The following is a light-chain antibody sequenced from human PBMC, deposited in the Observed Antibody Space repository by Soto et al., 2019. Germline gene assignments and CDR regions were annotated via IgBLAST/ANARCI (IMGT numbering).Light chain of an antibody. Sequence: QSVLTQPPSASGTPGQRVTISCSGSSSNIGSSTVDWYKQLPGTAPKLLIHANNQRPSGVPDRFSGSKSGTSASLAISWPQAEEADYYCAAWDDSLNGYVFGTGTKVTVL. CDR2: ANN. CDR3: AAWDDSLNGYV. V-gene: IGLV1-44*01. J-gene: IGLJ1*01. CDR1: SSNIGSST.